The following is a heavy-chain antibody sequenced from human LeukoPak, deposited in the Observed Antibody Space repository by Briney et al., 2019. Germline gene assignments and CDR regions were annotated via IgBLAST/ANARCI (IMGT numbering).Heavy chain of an antibody. CDR3: ARGPHGRIYDILTGFDY. V-gene: IGHV1-2*02. CDR2: IKPNSGGT. CDR1: GYTFTGHS. Sequence: ASVKVSCKASGYTFTGHSMYWVRQAPGQGLEWMGWIKPNSGGTNYAQKFQGRATMTRDTSISTAYMELSRLRSDDTAVYYCARGPHGRIYDILTGFDYWGQGTLVTVSS. D-gene: IGHD3-9*01. J-gene: IGHJ4*02.